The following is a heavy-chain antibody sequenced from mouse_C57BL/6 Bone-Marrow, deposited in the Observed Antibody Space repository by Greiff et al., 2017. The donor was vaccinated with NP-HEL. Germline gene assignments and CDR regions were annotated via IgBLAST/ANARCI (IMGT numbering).Heavy chain of an antibody. D-gene: IGHD1-1*01. CDR3: ASLYDYAMDY. J-gene: IGHJ4*01. CDR2: IDPSDSYT. Sequence: VQLQQPGAELVKPGASVKLSCKASGYTFTSYWMPWVKQRPGQGLEWIGEIDPSDSYTNYNQKFKGKATLTVDTSSSTAYMQLSSRTSEDSAVYYCASLYDYAMDYWGQGTSVTVSS. V-gene: IGHV1-50*01. CDR1: GYTFTSYW.